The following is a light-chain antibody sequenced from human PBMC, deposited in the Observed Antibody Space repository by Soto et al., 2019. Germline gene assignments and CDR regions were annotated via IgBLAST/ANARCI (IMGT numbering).Light chain of an antibody. Sequence: DIQMTQSPSTLSASVGDRVTITCRASQTISSSLAWYQHKPGKAPKLLIFDASTLHIGVPSRFSGGGFGTEFTLTITGLQPDDFATYYCQQHNDYTAVTFGQGTKLEIK. J-gene: IGKJ2*01. CDR3: QQHNDYTAVT. V-gene: IGKV1-5*01. CDR2: DAS. CDR1: QTISSS.